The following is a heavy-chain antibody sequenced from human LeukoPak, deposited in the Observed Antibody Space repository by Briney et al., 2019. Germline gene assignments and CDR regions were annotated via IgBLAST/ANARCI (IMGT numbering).Heavy chain of an antibody. CDR1: GGSISSYY. Sequence: SETLSLTCTVSGGSISSYYWSWIRQPPGKGLEWIGYIYYSGSTNYNPTLKSRVTISVDTSKNQFSLKLSSVTAADTAVYYCARGLRTGYSGYDSRFDYWGQGTLVTVSS. CDR2: IYYSGST. J-gene: IGHJ4*02. CDR3: ARGLRTGYSGYDSRFDY. D-gene: IGHD5-12*01. V-gene: IGHV4-59*01.